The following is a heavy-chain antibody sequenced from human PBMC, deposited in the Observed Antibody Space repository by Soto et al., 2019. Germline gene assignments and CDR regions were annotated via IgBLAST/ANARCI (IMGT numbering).Heavy chain of an antibody. CDR1: GLAFSNSR. D-gene: IGHD6-13*01. Sequence: GASVKVSCKASGLAFSNSRISWVRQAPGQGLEWMGRIIPILGIANYAQKFQGRVTITADKSTSTAYMELSSLRSEDTAVYYCARDLAAAGSYYFDYWGQGTLVTVSS. V-gene: IGHV1-69*04. J-gene: IGHJ4*02. CDR3: ARDLAAAGSYYFDY. CDR2: IIPILGIA.